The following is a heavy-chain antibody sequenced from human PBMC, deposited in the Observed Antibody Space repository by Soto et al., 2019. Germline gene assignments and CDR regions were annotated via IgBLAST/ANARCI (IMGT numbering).Heavy chain of an antibody. D-gene: IGHD6-13*01. J-gene: IGHJ3*01. V-gene: IGHV1-69*01. CDR2: IVPMFGTT. CDR1: GDTFNSYG. Sequence: QVQLVQSGPELKKPGSSVKVSCKAPGDTFNSYGISWVRQAPGQGLEWMGGIVPMFGTTNLALKFEDRVPSSGDELTTKVYGEIGGRPSEDRAFFYGARDLADALLWAPLDVWGHGKRVTVSS. CDR3: ARDLADALLWAPLDV.